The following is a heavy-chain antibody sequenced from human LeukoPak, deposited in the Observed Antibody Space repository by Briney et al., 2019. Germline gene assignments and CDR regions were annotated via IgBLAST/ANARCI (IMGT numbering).Heavy chain of an antibody. D-gene: IGHD3-10*01. CDR1: GGSISSYY. CDR3: ARVGYYGSGSYYNNPYYYYGMDV. Sequence: SETLSLTCTVSGGSISSYYWSWIRQPPGKGLEWIGYIYYSGSTNYNPSLKSRVTISVDTSKNQSSLKLSSVTAADTAVYYCARVGYYGSGSYYNNPYYYYGMDVWGKGTTVTVSS. V-gene: IGHV4-59*01. CDR2: IYYSGST. J-gene: IGHJ6*04.